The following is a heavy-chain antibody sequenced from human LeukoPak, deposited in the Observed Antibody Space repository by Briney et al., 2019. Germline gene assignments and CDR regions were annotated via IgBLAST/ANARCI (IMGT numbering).Heavy chain of an antibody. Sequence: PSETLSLTCAVSGGSISSGAYSWSWIRQPPGKGLEWTGYIYHSGSTYYNPSLKSRVTMSVDTSKNQFSLKLSSVTAADTAVYYCARPYYDSSGYYHDAFDIWGQGTMVTVSS. CDR1: GGSISSGAYS. CDR3: ARPYYDSSGYYHDAFDI. CDR2: IYHSGST. V-gene: IGHV4-30-4*07. J-gene: IGHJ3*02. D-gene: IGHD3-22*01.